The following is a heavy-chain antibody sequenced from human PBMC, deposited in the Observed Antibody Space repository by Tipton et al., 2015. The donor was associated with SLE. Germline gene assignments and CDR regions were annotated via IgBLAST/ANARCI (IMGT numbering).Heavy chain of an antibody. V-gene: IGHV4-39*07. CDR1: GGSISSSSYY. CDR3: ASQFPWAAAPYYGVDV. D-gene: IGHD6-25*01. J-gene: IGHJ6*02. Sequence: TLSLTCTVSGGSISSSSYYWGWIRQPPGKGLEWIGSIYYSGSTYYNPSLKSRVAISVDTSKNQFSLKLSSVTAADTAVYYCASQFPWAAAPYYGVDVWGQGTTVTVSS. CDR2: IYYSGST.